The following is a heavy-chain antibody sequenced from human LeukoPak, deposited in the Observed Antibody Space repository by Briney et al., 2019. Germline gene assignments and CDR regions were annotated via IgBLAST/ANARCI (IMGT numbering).Heavy chain of an antibody. J-gene: IGHJ4*02. CDR2: INSDGSST. Sequence: PGGSLRLSCAASGFTFSSYWMHWVRQAPGKGLVWVSRINSDGSSTSYADSVKGRFTISRDNAKNTLYLQMNSLRAEDTAVYYCAKVDSNAWFVDYWGQGTLVTVSS. D-gene: IGHD6-19*01. CDR1: GFTFSSYW. V-gene: IGHV3-74*01. CDR3: AKVDSNAWFVDY.